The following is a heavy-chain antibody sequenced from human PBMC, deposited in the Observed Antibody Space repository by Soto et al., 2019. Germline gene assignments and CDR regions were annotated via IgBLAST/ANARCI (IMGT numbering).Heavy chain of an antibody. CDR3: AREEVPAAMGGDGMDV. CDR1: GFTFSSYS. Sequence: GGSLRLSCAASGFTFSSYSMNWVRQAPGKGLEWVSSISSSSSYIYYADSVKGRFTISRDNAKNSLYLQMNSLRAEDTAVYYCAREEVPAAMGGDGMDVWGQGTTVTVSS. V-gene: IGHV3-21*01. D-gene: IGHD2-2*01. J-gene: IGHJ6*02. CDR2: ISSSSSYI.